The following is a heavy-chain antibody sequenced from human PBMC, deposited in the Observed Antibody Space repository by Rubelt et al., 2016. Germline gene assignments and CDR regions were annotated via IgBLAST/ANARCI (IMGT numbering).Heavy chain of an antibody. J-gene: IGHJ4*02. CDR3: ARVDRGGYSSGHTFDN. CDR1: GGSISSSTYY. V-gene: IGHV4-39*07. Sequence: QLQLQESGPGLVKPSETLFLTCTVSGGSISSSTYYWGWIRQPPGKGLEWIGSIYYSGTTYYNTSLKSRLTITGETSKNQFSLRLSYGTAADTAVYYCARVDRGGYSSGHTFDNWGQGTLVTVSS. CDR2: IYYSGTT. D-gene: IGHD5-18*01.